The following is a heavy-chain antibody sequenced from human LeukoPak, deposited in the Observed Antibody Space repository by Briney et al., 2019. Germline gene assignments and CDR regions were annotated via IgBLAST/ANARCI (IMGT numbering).Heavy chain of an antibody. J-gene: IGHJ4*02. V-gene: IGHV3-23*01. D-gene: IGHD4-11*01. CDR3: ATSTVAKYDY. CDR2: ISGSGDST. CDR1: RFTFNSYA. Sequence: GGSLRLSCAASRFTFNSYAMSWVRQAPGKGLEWVSAISGSGDSTFNADSVKGRFTISRDNSKNTLYLQMNSLRAEDTALYYCATSTVAKYDYWGQGTLVAVSS.